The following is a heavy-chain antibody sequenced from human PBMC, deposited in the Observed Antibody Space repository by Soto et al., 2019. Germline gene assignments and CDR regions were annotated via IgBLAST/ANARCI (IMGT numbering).Heavy chain of an antibody. D-gene: IGHD6-6*01. CDR2: IYHSGRT. J-gene: IGHJ5*02. V-gene: IGHV4-30-4*01. CDR1: GGSLSSGHYY. CDR3: PRERPDGARLDP. Sequence: PSETLFLTCTVSGGSLSSGHYYWSWIRQPPGKGLEWIGYIYHSGRTYYNPSLKSLVTISVDTSKKQFSLRLSSVTAANTAVHYCPRERPDGARLDPWGQGTLVTVSS.